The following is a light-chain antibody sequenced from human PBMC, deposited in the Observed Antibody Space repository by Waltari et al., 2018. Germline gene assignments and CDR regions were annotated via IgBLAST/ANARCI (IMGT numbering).Light chain of an antibody. CDR3: QHYVALPVT. J-gene: IGKJ1*01. Sequence: EIVLTQSPGTLSLSPGDRATLSCRASQSVGRTLAWYQQKPGQAPSLVIYGASIRATGIPDRFSGSGSGTDFSLTISRLEPEDFAVYYCQHYVALPVTFGQVTKVEIK. CDR2: GAS. V-gene: IGKV3-20*01. CDR1: QSVGRT.